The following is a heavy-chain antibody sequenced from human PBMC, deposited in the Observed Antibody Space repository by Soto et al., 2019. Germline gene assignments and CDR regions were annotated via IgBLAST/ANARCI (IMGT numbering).Heavy chain of an antibody. CDR1: GDSYSISTYS. Sequence: TLSLTCNMSGDSYSISTYSWSWIRQPPGKALQWIGFIYQSGVTSYNPSLASRVSISLDRSNNQCSLKLKSVTAADTAVYFCAGMPYTSGLRFDPWGPGTLVTVSS. V-gene: IGHV4-30-2*01. J-gene: IGHJ5*02. D-gene: IGHD6-19*01. CDR2: IYQSGVT. CDR3: AGMPYTSGLRFDP.